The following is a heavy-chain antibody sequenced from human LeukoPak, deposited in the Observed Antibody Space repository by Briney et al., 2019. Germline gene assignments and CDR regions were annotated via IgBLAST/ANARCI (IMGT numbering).Heavy chain of an antibody. D-gene: IGHD5-18*01. CDR3: ARAGSYSYGVLFDY. Sequence: GGSLRLSCAASGFTFSSYEMNWVRQAPGKGMEWVSYISSSGSTIYYADSVKGRFTISRDNAKNSLYLQMSSLRAEDTAVYYCARAGSYSYGVLFDYWGQGTLVTVSS. CDR2: ISSSGSTI. J-gene: IGHJ4*02. CDR1: GFTFSSYE. V-gene: IGHV3-48*03.